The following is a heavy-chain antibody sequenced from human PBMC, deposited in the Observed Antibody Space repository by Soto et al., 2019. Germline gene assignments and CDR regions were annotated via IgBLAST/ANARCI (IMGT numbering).Heavy chain of an antibody. D-gene: IGHD2-2*01. V-gene: IGHV3-72*01. J-gene: IGHJ3*02. Sequence: EVQLVESGGGLVQPGGSLRLSCVIAGFTFSDHYMDWVRQAPGKGLEWVGRSKNKAESYTSEYATSLRGRFIISRDDAKRSLYLQMNSLNIEDTAVYYCARGYHSFDIWGQGTLVTVSS. CDR2: SKNKAESYTS. CDR1: GFTFSDHY. CDR3: ARGYHSFDI.